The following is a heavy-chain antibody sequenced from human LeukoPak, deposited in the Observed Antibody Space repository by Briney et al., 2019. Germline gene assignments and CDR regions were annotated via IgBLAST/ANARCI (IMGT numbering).Heavy chain of an antibody. CDR1: GVTVSNNY. Sequence: PGGSLRLSCAASGVTVSNNYMNWVRQAPGKGLEWVSLIYSGGSTYYADSVKGRFTISRGNSKNTLYLQMNGLRAEDTAVYYCARDPPAVAANTYGWGQGTLVTVSS. V-gene: IGHV3-66*01. CDR3: ARDPPAVAANTYG. J-gene: IGHJ4*02. D-gene: IGHD6-6*01. CDR2: IYSGGST.